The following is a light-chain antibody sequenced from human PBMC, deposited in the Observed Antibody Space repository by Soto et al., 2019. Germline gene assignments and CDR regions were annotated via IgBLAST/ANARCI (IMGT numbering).Light chain of an antibody. CDR1: QSVSSSY. CDR2: GAS. V-gene: IGKV3-20*01. J-gene: IGKJ2*01. Sequence: DIVMTQSSGTLSLSPGERATLSCRASQSVSSSYLAWYQQKPGQAPRLLIYGASSRATGIPDRFSGSGSGTDFTLTISRLEPEDFAVYYCQQYGSSGMYTFGQGTKLEIK. CDR3: QQYGSSGMYT.